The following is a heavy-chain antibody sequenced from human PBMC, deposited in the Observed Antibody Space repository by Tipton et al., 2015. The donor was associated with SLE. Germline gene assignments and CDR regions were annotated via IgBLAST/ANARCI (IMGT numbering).Heavy chain of an antibody. Sequence: TLSLTCTVSGDSISSRSYHWGWIRQPPGKGLEWIGSIYRSGSTYYNPSLKSRVTISVDTSKNQFSLKLSSATAADTAVYYCARDPRLNWDYGTYFDYWGQGTLVTVSS. V-gene: IGHV4-39*07. D-gene: IGHD7-27*01. J-gene: IGHJ4*02. CDR2: IYRSGST. CDR1: GDSISSRSYH. CDR3: ARDPRLNWDYGTYFDY.